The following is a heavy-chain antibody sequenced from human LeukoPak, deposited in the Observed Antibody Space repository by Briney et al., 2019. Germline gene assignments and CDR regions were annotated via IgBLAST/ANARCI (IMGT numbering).Heavy chain of an antibody. J-gene: IGHJ4*02. CDR3: ARDHRDGYEFDY. D-gene: IGHD5-24*01. CDR1: GFTFSSYS. V-gene: IGHV3-21*01. Sequence: KTEGSLRLSCAASGFTFSSYSMNWVRQAPGKGLELVSSISSSSTYIYYADSVKGRFTISRDNAKNSLYLQMNSLRAEDTAVYYCARDHRDGYEFDYWGQGTLVTVSS. CDR2: ISSSSTYI.